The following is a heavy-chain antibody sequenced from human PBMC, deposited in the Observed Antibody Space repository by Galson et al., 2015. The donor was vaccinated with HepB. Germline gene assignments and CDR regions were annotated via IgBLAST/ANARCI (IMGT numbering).Heavy chain of an antibody. Sequence: QFRAEVKKPGESLKISCKVSGYSFTSYWLAWVRQMPGKGLEWMGIIYPGDSDIRYSPSFQGQVTISADKSISTAYLQWSSLKASDTAMYYCARWGIYDTSAYYYGHWGHGTLVTVSS. CDR2: IYPGDSDI. CDR1: GYSFTSYW. J-gene: IGHJ4*01. V-gene: IGHV5-51*01. CDR3: ARWGIYDTSAYYYGH. D-gene: IGHD3-22*01.